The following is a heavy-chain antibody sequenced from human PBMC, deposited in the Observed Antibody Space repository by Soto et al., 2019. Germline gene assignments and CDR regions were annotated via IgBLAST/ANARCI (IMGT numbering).Heavy chain of an antibody. CDR1: GGSISSGGYS. CDR2: IYHSGST. V-gene: IGHV4-30-2*01. D-gene: IGHD3-10*01. Sequence: SETLSLTCAVSGGSISSGGYSWSWIRQPPGKGLEWIGYIYHSGSTYYNPSLKSQVTISVDRSKNQFSLKLSSVTAADTAVYYCSRRGPTYSGSASHSGFIDFWGQGTLVTVSS. J-gene: IGHJ4*02. CDR3: SRRGPTYSGSASHSGFIDF.